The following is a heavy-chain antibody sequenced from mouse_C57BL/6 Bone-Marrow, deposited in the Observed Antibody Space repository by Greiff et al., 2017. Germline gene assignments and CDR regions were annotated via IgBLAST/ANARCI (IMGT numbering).Heavy chain of an antibody. V-gene: IGHV5-16*01. Sequence: EVKVVESEGGLVQPGSSMKLSCTASGFTFSDYYMAWVRQVPEKGLEWVANINYDGSSTYYLDSLKSRFIISRDNAKNMLYLQMSRLKSEDTATYYCARQEGCYNWYFDVWGTGTTVTVSS. CDR3: ARQEGCYNWYFDV. CDR2: INYDGSST. D-gene: IGHD2-12*01. J-gene: IGHJ1*03. CDR1: GFTFSDYY.